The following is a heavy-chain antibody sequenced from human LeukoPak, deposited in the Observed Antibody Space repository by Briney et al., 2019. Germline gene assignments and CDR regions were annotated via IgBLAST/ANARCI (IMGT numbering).Heavy chain of an antibody. CDR2: ISYDGSNK. V-gene: IGHV3-30*18. J-gene: IGHJ4*02. CDR3: AKDSNYDSSGSPGTLFDY. D-gene: IGHD3-22*01. CDR1: GFTFSSYG. Sequence: GGSLRLSCAASGFTFSSYGMHWVRQAPGKGLEWVAVISYDGSNKYYADSVKGRFTISRDNSKNTLYLQMNSLRAEDTAVYYCAKDSNYDSSGSPGTLFDYRGQGTLVTVSS.